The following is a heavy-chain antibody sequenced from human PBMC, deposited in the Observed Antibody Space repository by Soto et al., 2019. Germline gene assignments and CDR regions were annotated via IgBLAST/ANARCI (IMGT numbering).Heavy chain of an antibody. CDR2: IYCSGST. J-gene: IGHJ5*02. V-gene: IGHV4-59*13. CDR3: ARIQLYYYDSSGPNWFDP. Sequence: SETLSLTCTVSVGSISSYDWSWIRQRPGKGLEWIGYIYCSGSTNYNPSLKSRVTISVDTSKNQFSLKLSSVTAADTAVYYCARIQLYYYDSSGPNWFDPWRQGNLVTVS. D-gene: IGHD3-22*01. CDR1: VGSISSYD.